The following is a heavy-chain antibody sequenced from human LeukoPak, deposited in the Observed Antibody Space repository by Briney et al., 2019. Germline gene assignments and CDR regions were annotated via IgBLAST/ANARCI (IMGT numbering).Heavy chain of an antibody. CDR3: ARDFVIAVAGTNWFDP. CDR2: ISCDGSNK. D-gene: IGHD6-19*01. Sequence: GGSLRLSCAASGFTFSSYAMHWVRQAPGKGLEWVAVISCDGSNKYYADSVKGRFTISRDNSKNTLYLQMNSLRAEDTAVYYCARDFVIAVAGTNWFDPWGQGTLVTVSS. J-gene: IGHJ5*02. V-gene: IGHV3-30*04. CDR1: GFTFSSYA.